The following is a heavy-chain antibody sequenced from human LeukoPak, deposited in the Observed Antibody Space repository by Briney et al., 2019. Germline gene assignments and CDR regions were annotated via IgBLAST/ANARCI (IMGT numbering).Heavy chain of an antibody. D-gene: IGHD5-12*01. J-gene: IGHJ4*02. Sequence: SETLSLTCTVSGGSISSSSYYWGWIRQPPGKGLEWIGSIYYSGSTYYNPSLKSRVTISVDTSKNQFSLELSSVTAADTAVYYCAREVATPDQWGQGTLVTVSS. V-gene: IGHV4-39*07. CDR1: GGSISSSSYY. CDR3: AREVATPDQ. CDR2: IYYSGST.